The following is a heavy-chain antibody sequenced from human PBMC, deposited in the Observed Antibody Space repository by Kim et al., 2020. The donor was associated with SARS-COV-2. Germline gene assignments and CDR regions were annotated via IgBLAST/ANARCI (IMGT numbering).Heavy chain of an antibody. D-gene: IGHD1-26*01. CDR3: AQRIGYHNDYFFY. CDR1: GFTFSSSG. Sequence: GGSLRLSCAASGFTFSSSGMHWVRQAPGKGPECLAVVSYDETNKFYADSVKGRFTISIDNSKNTLFLQINSLTADDTAVYYCAQRIGYHNDYFFYLCHGT. CDR2: VSYDETNK. V-gene: IGHV3-30*03. J-gene: IGHJ4*01.